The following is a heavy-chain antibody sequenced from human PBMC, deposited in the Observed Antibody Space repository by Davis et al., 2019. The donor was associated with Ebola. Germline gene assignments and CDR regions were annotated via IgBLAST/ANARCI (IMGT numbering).Heavy chain of an antibody. V-gene: IGHV5-51*01. CDR1: GYSFTSYW. D-gene: IGHD1/OR15-1a*01. CDR3: AIEQPWHYWYFDL. J-gene: IGHJ2*01. CDR2: FHPGDSDS. Sequence: GESLKISCKGSGYSFTSYWIGWVRQMPGKDLEWMGIFHPGDSDSRYNPSFQGQVTISADKSINTAYLQWSSLKASDTAMYYCAIEQPWHYWYFDLWGRGTLVTVSS.